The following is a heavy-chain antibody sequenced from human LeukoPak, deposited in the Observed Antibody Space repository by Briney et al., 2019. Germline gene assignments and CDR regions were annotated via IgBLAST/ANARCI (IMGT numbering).Heavy chain of an antibody. CDR3: AKRQWLGHGGPYDS. Sequence: GGSLRLSCAASGFTFDDYAMHWVRHAPGKGLEWVSGISWNSGSIGYADSVKGRFTISRDNAMNSLYLQMNSLSAEDTALYYCAKRQWLGHGGPYDSWGQGTPVTVSS. V-gene: IGHV3-9*01. CDR2: ISWNSGSI. CDR1: GFTFDDYA. D-gene: IGHD6-19*01. J-gene: IGHJ4*02.